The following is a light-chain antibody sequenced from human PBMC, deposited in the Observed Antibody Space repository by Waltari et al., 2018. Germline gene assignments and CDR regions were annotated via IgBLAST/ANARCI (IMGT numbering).Light chain of an antibody. J-gene: IGLJ2*01. CDR2: QDN. CDR1: GLGEKY. V-gene: IGLV3-1*01. CDR3: QAWDNGVI. Sequence: SYELTQPPPVSVSPGQTASITCSGPGLGEKYTCWYQNKPGQSPVVVIYQDNRRPSGIPERFSGSNSSNTATLTISGTQAVDEAEYFCQAWDNGVIFGGGTNLTVL.